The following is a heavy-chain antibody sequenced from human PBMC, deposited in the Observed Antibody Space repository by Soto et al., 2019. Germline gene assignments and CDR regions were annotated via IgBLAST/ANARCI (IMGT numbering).Heavy chain of an antibody. CDR2: ISGGGGTT. Sequence: QPGGSLRLSCEASGFTFNNFVMTWVRQAPGKGLEWVSGISGGGGTTFYADSVKGRFTISRDNSKNTVFLQMNSLRTEDTAVYYCAKFGRAYLYLDSWGQGTPVTVSS. CDR1: GFTFNNFV. D-gene: IGHD3-16*01. J-gene: IGHJ4*02. V-gene: IGHV3-23*01. CDR3: AKFGRAYLYLDS.